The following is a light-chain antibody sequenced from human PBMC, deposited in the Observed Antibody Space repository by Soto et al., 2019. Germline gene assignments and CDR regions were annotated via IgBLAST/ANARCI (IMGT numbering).Light chain of an antibody. V-gene: IGKV3-15*01. J-gene: IGKJ1*01. CDR1: QSISSN. Sequence: ERVMTQSPATLSVSPGERATLSCRASQSISSNLAWYQQKPGQAPRLLIYGASTRATGIPARFSGSGSGTEFTLTISSLQSEDFAVYYCQQYGTSPGTFGQGTKVEIK. CDR3: QQYGTSPGT. CDR2: GAS.